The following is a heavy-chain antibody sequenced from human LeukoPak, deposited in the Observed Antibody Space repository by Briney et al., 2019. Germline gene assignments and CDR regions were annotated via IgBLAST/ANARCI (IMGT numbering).Heavy chain of an antibody. CDR1: GFTFNRYD. D-gene: IGHD6-19*01. CDR3: AKDRTAVAGPYYFDY. Sequence: GGSLRLSCAASGFTFNRYDMSWVRQAPGKGPEWVSSISGSGGSTFYADSVKGRFIISRDNSKNTLYLQMNSLRAEDTAVYYCAKDRTAVAGPYYFDYWGQGTLVTVSS. V-gene: IGHV3-23*01. CDR2: ISGSGGST. J-gene: IGHJ4*02.